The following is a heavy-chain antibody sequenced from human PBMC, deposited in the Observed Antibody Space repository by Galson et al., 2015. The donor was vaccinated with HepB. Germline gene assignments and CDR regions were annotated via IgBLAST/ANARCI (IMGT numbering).Heavy chain of an antibody. D-gene: IGHD3-22*01. Sequence: TLSLTCTVSGGSISSSSYYWGWIRQPPGKGLEWIGSIYYSGSTYYNPSLKSRVTISVDTSKNQFSLKLSSVTAADTAVYYCASLGGSGYYDYYYYGMDVWGQGTTVTVSS. CDR2: IYYSGST. CDR3: ASLGGSGYYDYYYYGMDV. V-gene: IGHV4-39*01. J-gene: IGHJ6*02. CDR1: GGSISSSSYY.